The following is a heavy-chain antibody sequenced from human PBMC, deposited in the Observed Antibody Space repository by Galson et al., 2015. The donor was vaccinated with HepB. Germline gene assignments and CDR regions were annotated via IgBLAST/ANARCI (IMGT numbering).Heavy chain of an antibody. CDR1: GFTFSSYW. V-gene: IGHV3-7*01. J-gene: IGHJ6*02. Sequence: SLRLSCAASGFTFSSYWMTWVRQAPGKGLEWVANIKEDGSEKYYEDSMKGRFTTSRDNAKNSLYLQMNNLRVEDTAVYYCARKYQLLIVPYYGMDVWGQGTTVTVSS. CDR3: ARKYQLLIVPYYGMDV. CDR2: IKEDGSEK. D-gene: IGHD2-2*01.